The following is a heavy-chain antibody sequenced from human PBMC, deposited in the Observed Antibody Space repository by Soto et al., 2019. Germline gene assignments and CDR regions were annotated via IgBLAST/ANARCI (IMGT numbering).Heavy chain of an antibody. Sequence: ASVKVSCKASGYTFTSYYMHWVRQAPGQRLEKMGIINPSGGSTSYAQKFQGRVTMTRDTSTSTVYMELSSLRSEDTAVYYCARDLSTITFGGDSDSLPFDPWGQGTLVTVSS. D-gene: IGHD3-16*01. CDR2: INPSGGST. CDR1: GYTFTSYY. CDR3: ARDLSTITFGGDSDSLPFDP. V-gene: IGHV1-46*01. J-gene: IGHJ5*02.